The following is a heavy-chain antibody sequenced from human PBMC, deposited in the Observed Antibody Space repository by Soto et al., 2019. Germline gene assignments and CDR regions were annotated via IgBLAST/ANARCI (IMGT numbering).Heavy chain of an antibody. CDR2: IIPIFGTA. V-gene: IGHV1-69*13. Sequence: GASVKVSCKASGGTFSSYAISWVRQAPGQGLEWMGGIIPIFGTANYAQKFQGRVTITADESTSTAYMELSSLRSEDTAVYYCAAELGGYSLPDFDYWGRGTLVTVSS. D-gene: IGHD2-21*02. J-gene: IGHJ4*02. CDR3: AAELGGYSLPDFDY. CDR1: GGTFSSYA.